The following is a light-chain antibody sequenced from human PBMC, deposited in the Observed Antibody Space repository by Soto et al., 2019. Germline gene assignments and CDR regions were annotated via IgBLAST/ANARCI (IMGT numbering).Light chain of an antibody. Sequence: EIVLTQSPGTLSLSPGERATLSCRTSQSVSNNYLAWYQQKAGQAPRLLIYGTSTRATGIPDRFSGSGSGTDFTLTISRLEPEDFAVYYCQQYGSSPSTFGQGTKVDIK. CDR2: GTS. CDR1: QSVSNNY. V-gene: IGKV3-20*01. CDR3: QQYGSSPST. J-gene: IGKJ1*01.